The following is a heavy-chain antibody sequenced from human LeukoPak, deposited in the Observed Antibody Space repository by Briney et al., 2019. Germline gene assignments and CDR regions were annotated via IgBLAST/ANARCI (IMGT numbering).Heavy chain of an antibody. CDR3: ATEVYLGYCSGGSCSDYFDY. CDR2: IIPIFGTP. CDR1: GGTFSSYV. J-gene: IGHJ4*02. D-gene: IGHD2-15*01. V-gene: IGHV1-69*13. Sequence: SVKVSCKASGGTFSSYVISWVRQAPGHGLEWMGGIIPIFGTPNYALKFQGRVTITADESTSTAYMELSSLRSEDTAVYYCATEVYLGYCSGGSCSDYFDYWGQGTLVTVSS.